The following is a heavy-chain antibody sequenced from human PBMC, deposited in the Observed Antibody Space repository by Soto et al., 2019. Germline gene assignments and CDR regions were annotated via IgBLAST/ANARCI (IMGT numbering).Heavy chain of an antibody. CDR2: ISYDENDR. Sequence: GGSLRLSCVASGFSFNNYAFHWVRQAPGKGLEWVALISYDENDRSYADSVRGRFTISRDNSKNTLYLQMNSLSVEDTAVFYCARGYRNFDYWGRGTLVTVSS. CDR3: ARGYRNFDY. CDR1: GFSFNNYA. J-gene: IGHJ4*02. V-gene: IGHV3-30-3*01. D-gene: IGHD2-15*01.